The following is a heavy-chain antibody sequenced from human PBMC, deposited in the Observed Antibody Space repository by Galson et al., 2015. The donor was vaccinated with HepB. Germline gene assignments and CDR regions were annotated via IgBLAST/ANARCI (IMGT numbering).Heavy chain of an antibody. CDR3: ASATPLYYYYYMDV. Sequence: SLRLSCAASGFTFSSYWMSWVRQAPGKGLEWVANIKQDGSEKYYVDSVKGRFTISRDNAKNSLYLQMNSLRAEDTAVYYCASATPLYYYYYMDVWGKGTTVTVSS. V-gene: IGHV3-7*01. CDR1: GFTFSSYW. CDR2: IKQDGSEK. J-gene: IGHJ6*03. D-gene: IGHD2-15*01.